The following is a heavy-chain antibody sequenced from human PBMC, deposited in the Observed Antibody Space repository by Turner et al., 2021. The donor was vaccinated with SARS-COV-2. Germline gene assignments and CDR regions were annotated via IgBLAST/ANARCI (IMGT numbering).Heavy chain of an antibody. CDR3: ARGEIDYGDYDDYYYYYGMDV. V-gene: IGHV4-4*07. CDR2: IYTSGNT. Sequence: QVQLQESGPGLVKPSETLSLTCPGSGGSISSYYWSWIRQPAGKGLEWIGRIYTSGNTNYNPSLKSRVTMSVDTSKNQFSLKLSSVTAADTAVYYCARGEIDYGDYDDYYYYYGMDVWGQGTTVTVSS. J-gene: IGHJ6*02. D-gene: IGHD4-17*01. CDR1: GGSISSYY.